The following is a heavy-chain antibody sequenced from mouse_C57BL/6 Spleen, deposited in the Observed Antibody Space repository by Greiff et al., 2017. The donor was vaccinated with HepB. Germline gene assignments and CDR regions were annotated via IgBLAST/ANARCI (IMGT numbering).Heavy chain of an antibody. Sequence: EVKLMESGGGLVKPGGSLKLSCAASGFTFSSYTMSWVRQTPEKRLEWVATISGGGGNTYYPDSVKGRFTISRDNAKNTLYLQMSSLRSEDTALYYCARRDYGIPFAYWGQGTLVTVSA. CDR3: ARRDYGIPFAY. J-gene: IGHJ3*01. CDR2: ISGGGGNT. CDR1: GFTFSSYT. V-gene: IGHV5-9*01. D-gene: IGHD1-1*01.